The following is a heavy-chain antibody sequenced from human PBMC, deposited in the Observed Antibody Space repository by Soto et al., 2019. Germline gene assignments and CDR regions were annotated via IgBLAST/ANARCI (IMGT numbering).Heavy chain of an antibody. Sequence: GGSLRLYCAASGFTFSNAWMNWVRQAPGKGLEWVGRIKAKPDGGTTDYAAPVKGRFTISRDDSKKTVYLQMNSLKTEDTAVYYCTRASVAGDWGQGTLVTVSS. D-gene: IGHD6-19*01. V-gene: IGHV3-15*07. J-gene: IGHJ4*02. CDR2: IKAKPDGGTT. CDR1: GFTFSNAW. CDR3: TRASVAGD.